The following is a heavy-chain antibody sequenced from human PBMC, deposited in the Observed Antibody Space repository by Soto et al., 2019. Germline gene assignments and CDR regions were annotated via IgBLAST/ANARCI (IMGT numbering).Heavy chain of an antibody. J-gene: IGHJ4*02. D-gene: IGHD1-26*01. V-gene: IGHV3-73*01. CDR1: GFNFSVSS. CDR2: IRSKAKDYAT. CDR3: AIEGAGFVQ. Sequence: EVQLVESGGGLVQPGGSVKLSCAASGFNFSVSSMHWVRQASGKGLEWVGRIRSKAKDYATAYAESVKGRFAISRDDLKNTMYLQMSSLRTEDTAMYYCAIEGAGFVQWGQGTLVTVSS.